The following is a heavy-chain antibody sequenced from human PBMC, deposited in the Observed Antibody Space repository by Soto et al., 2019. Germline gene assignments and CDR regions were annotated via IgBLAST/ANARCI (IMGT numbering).Heavy chain of an antibody. D-gene: IGHD3-22*01. V-gene: IGHV4-38-2*02. CDR1: SAYY. J-gene: IGHJ4*02. CDR3: ARVAYYHDSSGYFDY. CDR2: IYHSGST. Sequence: SAYYWSWIRQPPGKGLEWIGSIYHSGSTYQNPSLKSRVTISVDTSKNQFSLKLSSVTAADTAVYYCARVAYYHDSSGYFDYWGQGTLVTVSS.